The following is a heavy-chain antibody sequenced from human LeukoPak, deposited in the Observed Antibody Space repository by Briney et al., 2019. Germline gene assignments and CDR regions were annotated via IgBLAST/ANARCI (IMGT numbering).Heavy chain of an antibody. CDR1: GGSISSGGYY. J-gene: IGHJ6*03. V-gene: IGHV4-31*03. CDR2: IYYSGST. Sequence: PSETLSLTCTVSGGSISSGGYYWSWIRQHPGKGLEWIGYIYYSGSTYYNPSLKSRVTISVDTSKNQFSLKLSSVTAADTAVYYCARTVIDWEYYYYYMDVWGKGTTVTVSS. CDR3: ARTVIDWEYYYYYMDV. D-gene: IGHD1-26*01.